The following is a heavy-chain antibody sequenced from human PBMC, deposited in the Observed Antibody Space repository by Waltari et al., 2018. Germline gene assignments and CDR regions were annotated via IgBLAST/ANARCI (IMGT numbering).Heavy chain of an antibody. CDR1: GYSITSGYY. D-gene: IGHD6-13*01. CDR2: IYHSGNT. J-gene: IGHJ4*02. CDR3: ARAPMSGAATGTFDF. V-gene: IGHV4-38-2*02. Sequence: QVQLQESGPGLVKPSETLSLPCTVSGYSITSGYYWGCIRQPPGKGLEWIGSIYHSGNTYYNPSLKGRLTISVDTSKNQFSLRLSSVTAADTAVYYCARAPMSGAATGTFDFWGLGSLVTVSP.